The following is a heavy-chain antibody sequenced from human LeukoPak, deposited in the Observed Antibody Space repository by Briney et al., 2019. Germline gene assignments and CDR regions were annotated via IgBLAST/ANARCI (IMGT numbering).Heavy chain of an antibody. CDR1: GFTFTSYY. CDR3: ARDNSGGSTWWFDP. D-gene: IGHD2-15*01. J-gene: IGHJ5*02. CDR2: INPSGSYT. Sequence: ASVKVSCKAFGFTFTSYYMHWVRQAPGQGLEWMGIINPSGSYTSYAQKFQGRVTMTRDTSTSTVHMELSSLRSEDTAVYYCARDNSGGSTWWFDPWGQGTLVTVSS. V-gene: IGHV1-46*01.